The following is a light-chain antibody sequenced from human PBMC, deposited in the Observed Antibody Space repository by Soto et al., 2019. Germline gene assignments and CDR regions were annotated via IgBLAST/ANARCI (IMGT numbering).Light chain of an antibody. J-gene: IGLJ2*01. CDR3: AAWDDSLSGRV. CDR2: RNN. CDR1: SSNIGSNT. Sequence: QPVLTQPPSASGTPGQRVTISCSGSSSNIGSNTVNWYQQLPGTAPKLLIYRNNQRPSGVPDRFSGSKSGTSASLAISGLRSEDEADYYCAAWDDSLSGRVFGGGTKVTVL. V-gene: IGLV1-47*01.